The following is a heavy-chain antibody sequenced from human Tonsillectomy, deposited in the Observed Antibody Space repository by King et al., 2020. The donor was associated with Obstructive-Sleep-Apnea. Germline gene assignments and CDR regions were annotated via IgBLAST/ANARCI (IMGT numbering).Heavy chain of an antibody. V-gene: IGHV3-23*04. CDR1: GFTFSSYA. CDR3: ASRTIGAAAIDND. D-gene: IGHD2-2*01. J-gene: IGHJ4*02. Sequence: VQLVESGGGLVQPGGSLRLSCAASGFTFSSYAMSWVRQAPGKGLEWVSAISGSGGSTYYADAVKGRFTISRDNSKNTLYLQMNSMWAEDTAVYYCASRTIGAAAIDNDWGQGTLVTVSS. CDR2: ISGSGGST.